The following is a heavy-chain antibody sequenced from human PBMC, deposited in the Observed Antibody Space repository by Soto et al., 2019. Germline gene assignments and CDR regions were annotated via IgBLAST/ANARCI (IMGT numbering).Heavy chain of an antibody. D-gene: IGHD6-19*01. Sequence: QVQLQESGPGLVKPSQTLSLTCTVSGGSISSSDYYWSWIRQHPGKGLEWIGYIYYSGSAYYNPSPTSPVTISVDTSKNQFSLKLSSVTAADTAVYYCAREVSPNSRGWYTVLVRWFDPWGQGTLVTVSS. CDR3: AREVSPNSRGWYTVLVRWFDP. J-gene: IGHJ5*02. V-gene: IGHV4-31*01. CDR1: GGSISSSDYY. CDR2: IYYSGSA.